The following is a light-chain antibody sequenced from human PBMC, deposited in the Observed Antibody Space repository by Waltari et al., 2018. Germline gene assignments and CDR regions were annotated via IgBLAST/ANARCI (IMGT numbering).Light chain of an antibody. J-gene: IGKJ2*01. CDR1: QNIDRE. Sequence: IVLTQSPAILSLSPGERVTLSCRASQNIDRELGRYQHKPGQSPRLLIYDATDRATGVPARFSGSGSGTDFSLTISSLEPEDLAVYYCLQRYRWPRTFGQGTKLEI. CDR3: LQRYRWPRT. V-gene: IGKV3-11*01. CDR2: DAT.